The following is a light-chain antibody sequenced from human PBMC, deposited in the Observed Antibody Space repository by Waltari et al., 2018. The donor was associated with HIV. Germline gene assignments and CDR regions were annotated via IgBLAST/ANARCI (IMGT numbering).Light chain of an antibody. Sequence: SYEVTQPPSVSVSPGQTASITCSGDKLGEKYACWYQQRQGQSPVLVIYQDSKRPSAIPERFSGSNSGNTATLTISGTQAMDEADYYCQAWDSSTVVFGGGTKLTVL. CDR1: KLGEKY. CDR3: QAWDSSTVV. V-gene: IGLV3-1*01. J-gene: IGLJ2*01. CDR2: QDS.